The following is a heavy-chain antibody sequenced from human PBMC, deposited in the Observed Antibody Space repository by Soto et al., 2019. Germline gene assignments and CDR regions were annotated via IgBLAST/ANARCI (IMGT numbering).Heavy chain of an antibody. CDR2: IIPIFGIA. Sequence: QVQLVQSGAEVKKPGSSVKVSCKASGGTFSSYAISWVRQAPGQGLEWMGGIIPIFGIANYAQKFQGRVTITADESTSTAYMELSSLRSEDTAVYYCATTPPVGGYYYYGMDVWGQGTTVTVSS. CDR3: ATTPPVGGYYYYGMDV. J-gene: IGHJ6*02. CDR1: GGTFSSYA. V-gene: IGHV1-69*12. D-gene: IGHD1-26*01.